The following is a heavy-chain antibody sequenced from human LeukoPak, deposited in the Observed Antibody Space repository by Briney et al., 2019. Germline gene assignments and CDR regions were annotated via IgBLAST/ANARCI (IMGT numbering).Heavy chain of an antibody. V-gene: IGHV3-30*04. CDR1: GFTFSSYA. Sequence: GRSLRLSCAASGFTFSSYAMHWVRQAPGKGLEWVAVISYDGSNKYYADSVKGRFTISRDNSKNTLYLQMNSLRAEDTAVYYCAKDILRDYYGSGSLSQVWGQGTMVTVSS. CDR3: AKDILRDYYGSGSLSQV. CDR2: ISYDGSNK. D-gene: IGHD3-10*01. J-gene: IGHJ3*01.